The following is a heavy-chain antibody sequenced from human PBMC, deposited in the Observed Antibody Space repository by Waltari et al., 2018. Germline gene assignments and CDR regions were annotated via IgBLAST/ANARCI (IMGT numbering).Heavy chain of an antibody. Sequence: QVQLLQSGAEEKNPGSSVMVSCKSSGNTFLNHDINWIRQAPGQGLEWMGWMSPNTNNAGYAPSFRGRLTITRDISVTTTYMELGSLRSEDTAVYYCVRNFPDFAHWGQGTLVTVSS. CDR1: GNTFLNHD. CDR2: MSPNTNNA. V-gene: IGHV1-8*01. CDR3: VRNFPDFAH. J-gene: IGHJ5*02.